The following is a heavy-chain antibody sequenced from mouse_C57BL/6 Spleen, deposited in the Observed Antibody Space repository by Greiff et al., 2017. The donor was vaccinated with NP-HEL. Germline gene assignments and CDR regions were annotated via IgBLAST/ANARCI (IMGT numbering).Heavy chain of an antibody. D-gene: IGHD1-1*01. J-gene: IGHJ3*01. V-gene: IGHV14-4*01. Sequence: VQLQQSGAELVRPGASVKLSCTASGFNIKDDYMHWVKQRPEQGLEWIGWIDPENGDTEYASKFQGKATITADTSSNTAYLQLSSLTSEDTAVYYCTTWPGDYYGSGAYWGQGTLVTVSA. CDR3: TTWPGDYYGSGAY. CDR2: IDPENGDT. CDR1: GFNIKDDY.